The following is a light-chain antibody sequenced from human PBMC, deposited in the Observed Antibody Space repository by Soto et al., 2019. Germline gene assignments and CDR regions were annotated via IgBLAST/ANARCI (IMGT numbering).Light chain of an antibody. CDR3: QQFGRSPPSWT. V-gene: IGKV3-20*01. CDR1: QSVSSNY. CDR2: GAS. J-gene: IGKJ1*01. Sequence: ETVLTQSPGTLSFSPGERATLSCRASQSVSSNYLAWYQQKPGQAPRLLIYGASTRATGIPDRFSGSGSGTDFTVTISRLEHEDFAVYYCQQFGRSPPSWTFGQGTKVDIK.